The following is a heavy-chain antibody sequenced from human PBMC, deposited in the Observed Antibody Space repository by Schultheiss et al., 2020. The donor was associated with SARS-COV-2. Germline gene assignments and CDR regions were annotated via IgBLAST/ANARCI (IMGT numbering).Heavy chain of an antibody. CDR3: ARGGGYCSSTSCYNYYYGMDV. D-gene: IGHD2-2*02. CDR2: IYSGGST. CDR1: GFTFSSYA. V-gene: IGHV3-23*03. Sequence: GGSLRLSCAASGFTFSSYAMSWVRQAPGKGLEWVSVIYSGGSTYYADSVKGRFTISRDNAKNTLYLQMNSLRAEDTAVYYCARGGGYCSSTSCYNYYYGMDVWGQGTTVTVSS. J-gene: IGHJ6*02.